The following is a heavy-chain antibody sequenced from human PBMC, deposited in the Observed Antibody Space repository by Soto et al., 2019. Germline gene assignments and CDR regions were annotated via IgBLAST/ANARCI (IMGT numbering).Heavy chain of an antibody. J-gene: IGHJ6*02. D-gene: IGHD2-2*01. CDR2: ISWNSGSI. CDR3: AKDTVEYQLLPIPYGMDV. Sequence: PGGSLRLSCAASGFTFDDYAMHWVRQAPGKGLEWVSGISWNSGSIGYADSVKGRFTISRDNAKNSLYLQMNSLRAEDTALYYCAKDTVEYQLLPIPYGMDVWGQGTTVTVSS. CDR1: GFTFDDYA. V-gene: IGHV3-9*01.